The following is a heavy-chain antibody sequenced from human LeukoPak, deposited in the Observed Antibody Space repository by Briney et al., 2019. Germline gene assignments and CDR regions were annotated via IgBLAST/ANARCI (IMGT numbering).Heavy chain of an antibody. V-gene: IGHV4-59*08. CDR2: IYYSGST. J-gene: IGHJ4*02. CDR1: GGSISSYY. CDR3: ARYYGYRDSYFDY. D-gene: IGHD3-10*01. Sequence: SETLSLTCTVSGGSISSYYWSWIRQPPGKGLEWIGYIYYSGSTNYSPSLKSRVTISVDTSKNQFSLKLSSVTAADTAVYYCARYYGYRDSYFDYWGRGTLVTVSS.